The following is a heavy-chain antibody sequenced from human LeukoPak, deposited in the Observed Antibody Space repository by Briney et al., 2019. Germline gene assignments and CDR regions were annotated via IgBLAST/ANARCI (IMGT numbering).Heavy chain of an antibody. Sequence: SETLSLTCAVYGDSFTSYYWEWVRQPPGKGLEWIGEINHSGNTNYNPSLKSRVTISVDTSKNQFSLKLSSVTAADTAVYYCASIGGHGYSSLDVWGQGTLVTVSS. CDR1: GDSFTSYY. D-gene: IGHD5-24*01. V-gene: IGHV4-34*01. CDR3: ASIGGHGYSSLDV. CDR2: INHSGNT. J-gene: IGHJ4*02.